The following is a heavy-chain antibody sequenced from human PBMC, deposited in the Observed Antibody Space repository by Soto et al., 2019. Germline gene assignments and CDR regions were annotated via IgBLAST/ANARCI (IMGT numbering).Heavy chain of an antibody. D-gene: IGHD5-12*01. V-gene: IGHV4-30-2*01. J-gene: IGHJ4*02. CDR1: GASISSGDYS. CDR3: ARVGYSGLEYFFDS. Sequence: SETLSLTCAVSGASISSGDYSWSWVRQPPGKGLEWIGHIHHGGTPYYKASLKSRVTISQDRSKNQFSLSLSSVTAADTAMYFCARVGYSGLEYFFDSWGQGTLVTVSS. CDR2: IHHGGTP.